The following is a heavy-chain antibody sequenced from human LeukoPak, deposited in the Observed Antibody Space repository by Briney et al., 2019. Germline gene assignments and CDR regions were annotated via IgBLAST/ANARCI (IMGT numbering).Heavy chain of an antibody. CDR1: GFTFSSYE. CDR3: ARGWYSAFDI. V-gene: IGHV3-48*03. CDR2: ISGSASNI. J-gene: IGHJ3*02. D-gene: IGHD6-13*01. Sequence: QPSGSLRLSCAASGFTFSSYEMNWVRQAPGKGLEWVSYISGSASNIYYTDSVKGRFTISRDNAKNSLYLQMNSLRAEDTAVFYCARGWYSAFDIWGQGTMVTVSS.